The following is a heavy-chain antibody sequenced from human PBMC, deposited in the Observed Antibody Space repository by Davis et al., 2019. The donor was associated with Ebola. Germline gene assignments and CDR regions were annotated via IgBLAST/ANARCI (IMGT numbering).Heavy chain of an antibody. D-gene: IGHD2-15*01. CDR3: ARGGLLFWLDL. CDR1: CYIFSNYG. Sequence: AASVMVSCNAACYIFSNYGINWVRRAPGRGLEWMGWISGYNRNTNLAQNFQGRVTLTTDTSTNTASMELEFLRSDETAVYYCARGGLLFWLDLWGQGTVVSVSS. V-gene: IGHV1-18*01. J-gene: IGHJ5*02. CDR2: ISGYNRNT.